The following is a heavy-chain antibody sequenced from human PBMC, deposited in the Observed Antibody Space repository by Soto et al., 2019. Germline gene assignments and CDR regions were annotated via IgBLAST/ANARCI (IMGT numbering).Heavy chain of an antibody. Sequence: QVQLVQSGAAVKKPGASVKVSCKASGYTFTSYSISWVRQAPGQGLEWMGWISAYNGNTYHARKLQGRVTMTTDTATSTAYMELRSLRSDDTAVYYCARDVGYGLIDYWGQGTLVTVSS. J-gene: IGHJ4*02. V-gene: IGHV1-18*01. CDR3: ARDVGYGLIDY. CDR1: GYTFTSYS. CDR2: ISAYNGNT. D-gene: IGHD5-18*01.